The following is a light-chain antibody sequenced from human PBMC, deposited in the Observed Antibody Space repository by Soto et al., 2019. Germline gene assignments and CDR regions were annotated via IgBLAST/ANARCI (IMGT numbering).Light chain of an antibody. Sequence: QSVLTQPRSVSGSPGQSVTISCTGTSSDVGGYNYVSWYQQHPGKAPKLMIYDVSKRPSGVPDRLSGSKSGNTASLTISGLQAEDEADYYCCSYAGSNVVFGGGTKLTVL. CDR2: DVS. CDR1: SSDVGGYNY. J-gene: IGLJ2*01. CDR3: CSYAGSNVV. V-gene: IGLV2-11*01.